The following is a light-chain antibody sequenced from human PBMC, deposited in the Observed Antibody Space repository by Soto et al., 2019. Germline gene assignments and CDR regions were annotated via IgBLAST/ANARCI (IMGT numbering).Light chain of an antibody. V-gene: IGKV1-39*01. CDR1: QSISNY. CDR2: AAS. J-gene: IGKJ5*01. CDR3: QQSYSTLSIT. Sequence: DIQMTQSPSSLSASVGDRVTITCRASQSISNYLNWYQQKPGRAPKLLIYAASSLQSGVPSRFSGSGSGTDFTLTISSLQPEDFATYYCQQSYSTLSITCGQGTRLEIK.